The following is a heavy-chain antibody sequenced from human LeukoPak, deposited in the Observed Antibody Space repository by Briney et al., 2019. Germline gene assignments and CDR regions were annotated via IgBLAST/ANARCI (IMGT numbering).Heavy chain of an antibody. CDR2: IYYSGST. D-gene: IGHD2-2*01. V-gene: IGHV4-61*08. Sequence: SQTLSLTCTVSGGSISSGGYYWTWIRQPPGKGLEWIGYIYYSGSTNYNPSLKSRVTISVDTSKTQFSLKLSSVTAADTAVYYCATSTRSRGPAFDIWGQGTMVTVSS. CDR3: ATSTRSRGPAFDI. J-gene: IGHJ3*02. CDR1: GGSISSGGYY.